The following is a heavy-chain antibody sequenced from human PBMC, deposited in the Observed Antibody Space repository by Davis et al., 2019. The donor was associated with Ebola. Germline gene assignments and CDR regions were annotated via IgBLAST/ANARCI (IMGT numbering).Heavy chain of an antibody. J-gene: IGHJ4*02. CDR2: IRSKANSYAT. V-gene: IGHV3-73*01. CDR3: TRQGTYQPTDY. CDR1: GFTFSGSA. D-gene: IGHD2-2*01. Sequence: GGSLRLSCAASGFTFSGSAMHWVRQASGKGLEWVGRIRSKANSYATAYAASVKGRFTISRDDSKNTAYLQMNSLKTEDTAVYYCTRQGTYQPTDYWGQGTLVTVSS.